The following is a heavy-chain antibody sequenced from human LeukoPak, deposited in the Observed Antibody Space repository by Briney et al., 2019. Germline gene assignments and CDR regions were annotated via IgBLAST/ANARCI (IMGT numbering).Heavy chain of an antibody. Sequence: GGSLRLSCAASGFTFSSYGMHWVRQAPGKGLEWVAFIRYDGSNKYYADSVKGRFTISRDNSKNTLYLQMNSLRAEDTAVYYCAKDFVSGSYYGHALGYWGQGTLVTVSS. CDR2: IRYDGSNK. J-gene: IGHJ4*02. D-gene: IGHD1-26*01. CDR3: AKDFVSGSYYGHALGY. V-gene: IGHV3-30*02. CDR1: GFTFSSYG.